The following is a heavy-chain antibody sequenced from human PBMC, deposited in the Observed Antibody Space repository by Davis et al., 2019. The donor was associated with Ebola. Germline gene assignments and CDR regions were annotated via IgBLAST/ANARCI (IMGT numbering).Heavy chain of an antibody. Sequence: SETLSLTCPLSGGSISSYYWSWIRQPPGKGLEWIGYIYYSGSTNYNPSLKSRVTISADTSKTQFSLKLSSVTAADTAVYYCARELGYCSGGSCYSGLGLHPWGQGTLVTVSS. CDR2: IYYSGST. CDR3: ARELGYCSGGSCYSGLGLHP. V-gene: IGHV4-59*01. J-gene: IGHJ5*02. CDR1: GGSISSYY. D-gene: IGHD2-15*01.